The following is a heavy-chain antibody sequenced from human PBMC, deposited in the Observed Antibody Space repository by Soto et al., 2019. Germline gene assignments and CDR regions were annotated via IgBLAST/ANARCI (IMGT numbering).Heavy chain of an antibody. Sequence: QVQLVQSGAEVKKPGSSVKVSCKASGGSLSNYGISWVRQAPGQGLEWMGAIIPVFGTPNYAQKFQDRVTITADESTNTVYMEVRSLTSEDTALYYCARGDATKIVVTTYYAMDVWGQGTTVTVSS. CDR1: GGSLSNYG. CDR2: IIPVFGTP. CDR3: ARGDATKIVVTTYYAMDV. J-gene: IGHJ6*02. V-gene: IGHV1-69*12. D-gene: IGHD3-22*01.